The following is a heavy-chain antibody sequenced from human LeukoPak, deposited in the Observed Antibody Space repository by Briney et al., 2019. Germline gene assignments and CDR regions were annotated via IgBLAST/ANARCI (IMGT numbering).Heavy chain of an antibody. D-gene: IGHD2-2*02. Sequence: GGSLRLSCAASGFTFSRYSMNWVRQAPGKGLEGVSYISRSGSTIYYADSVKGRFTISRDNAKNSLYLQMNSLRDEDTAVYYCARDTEHLYFVFDYWGQGTLVTVSS. CDR1: GFTFSRYS. CDR3: ARDTEHLYFVFDY. CDR2: ISRSGSTI. J-gene: IGHJ4*02. V-gene: IGHV3-48*02.